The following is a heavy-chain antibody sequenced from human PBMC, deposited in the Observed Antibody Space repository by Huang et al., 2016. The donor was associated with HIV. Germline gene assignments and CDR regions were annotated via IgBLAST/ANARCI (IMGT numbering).Heavy chain of an antibody. V-gene: IGHV3-30-3*01. CDR2: LSFDGSND. J-gene: IGHJ5*02. Sequence: QVQLVQSGGGVVQPGTSLRLSCAASGFTFSSYALHWVRQAPGKGLEWGALLSFDGSNDYYTDSVKGRFTISRDNSNNTLYLQMNSLTPADSAVYYCARDWVFNVGWFDPWGQGALVTVSS. CDR1: GFTFSSYA. D-gene: IGHD2-15*01. CDR3: ARDWVFNVGWFDP.